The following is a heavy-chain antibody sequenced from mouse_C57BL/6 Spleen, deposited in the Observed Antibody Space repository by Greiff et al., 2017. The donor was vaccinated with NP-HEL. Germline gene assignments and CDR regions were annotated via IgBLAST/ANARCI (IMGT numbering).Heavy chain of an antibody. CDR1: GYSITSDY. CDR3: ARLHGSSYDGWYFDY. V-gene: IGHV3-8*01. Sequence: VQLQQSGPGLAKPSQTLSLTCPVTGYSITSDYWNWIRKFPGNKLEYMGYISYSGSTYYNPSLKSRISITRDTSKNQYYLQLNSVTTEDTATYYCARLHGSSYDGWYFDYWGQGTTLTVSS. D-gene: IGHD1-1*01. J-gene: IGHJ2*01. CDR2: ISYSGST.